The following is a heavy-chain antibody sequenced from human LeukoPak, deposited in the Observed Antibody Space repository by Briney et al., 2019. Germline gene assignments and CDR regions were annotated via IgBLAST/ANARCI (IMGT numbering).Heavy chain of an antibody. CDR2: INIGGTNT. CDR3: ATDGAGFDT. CDR1: GDSIRSGDYY. V-gene: IGHV3-11*01. J-gene: IGHJ5*02. Sequence: LSLTCTVSGDSIRSGDYYWSWIRQAPGKGLEWLSYINIGGTNTHYADSVKGRFTISRDNAKKSLYLEMNNLRAEDTAVYYCATDGAGFDTWGQGVLVTVSS.